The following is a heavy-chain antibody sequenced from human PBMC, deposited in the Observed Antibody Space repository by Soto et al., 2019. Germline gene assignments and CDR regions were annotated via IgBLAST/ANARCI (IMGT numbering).Heavy chain of an antibody. J-gene: IGHJ6*02. Sequence: PSETLSLTCTVSGGSISDYYWSWIRQPPGKGLEWIAYMFYSGNTNYNPSLKSRVAMSVDTSKTQFSLRLSSVTAADTAVYHCATGCGMDVWGQGTTVTVSS. CDR2: MFYSGNT. CDR3: ATGCGMDV. V-gene: IGHV4-59*12. CDR1: GGSISDYY.